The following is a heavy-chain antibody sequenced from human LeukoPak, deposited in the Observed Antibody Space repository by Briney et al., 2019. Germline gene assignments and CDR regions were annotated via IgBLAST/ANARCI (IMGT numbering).Heavy chain of an antibody. V-gene: IGHV3-30*18. Sequence: TGGSLRLSCAASGFTVSSNYMSWVRQAPGKGLEWVAVISYDGSNKYYADSVKGRFTISRDNSKNTLYLQMNSLRAEDTAVYYCAKGSHIGDYWGQGTLVTVSS. CDR1: GFTVSSNY. D-gene: IGHD2-21*01. CDR2: ISYDGSNK. J-gene: IGHJ4*02. CDR3: AKGSHIGDY.